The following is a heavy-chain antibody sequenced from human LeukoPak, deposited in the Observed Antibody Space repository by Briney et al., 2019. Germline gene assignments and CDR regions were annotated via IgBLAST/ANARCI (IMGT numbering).Heavy chain of an antibody. V-gene: IGHV1-8*01. CDR2: MNPNSGNT. CDR1: GYTFTSYD. CDR3: ARGKIAAPPWFDP. J-gene: IGHJ5*02. D-gene: IGHD6-6*01. Sequence: ASVKVSCKASGYTFTSYDINWVRQATGQGLEWMGWMNPNSGNTGYAQKFQGRVTMTRNTSISTAYMEPSSLRSEDTAVYYCARGKIAAPPWFDPWGQGTLVTVSS.